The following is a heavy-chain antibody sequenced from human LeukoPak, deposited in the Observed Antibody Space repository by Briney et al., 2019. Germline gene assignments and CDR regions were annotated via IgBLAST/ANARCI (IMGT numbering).Heavy chain of an antibody. CDR1: GGSINGGSYY. J-gene: IGHJ2*01. CDR2: IFTTGST. D-gene: IGHD7-27*01. CDR3: TRDRNWGRGYFDL. V-gene: IGHV4-61*09. Sequence: SSETLSLTCSVSGGSINGGSYYWSWIRQPAGKPLEWIGHIFTTGSTSYNPSLRTQVTISEDSSKDQFSLNLKSVTAADTAVYYCTRDRNWGRGYFDLWGRGTLVIVSS.